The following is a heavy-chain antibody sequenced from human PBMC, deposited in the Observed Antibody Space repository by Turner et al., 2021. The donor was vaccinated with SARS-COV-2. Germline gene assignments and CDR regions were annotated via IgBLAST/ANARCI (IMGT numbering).Heavy chain of an antibody. CDR3: ASPTSRVNTGYSSGWALGLGYYGMDV. V-gene: IGHV1-2*02. D-gene: IGHD6-19*01. J-gene: IGHJ6*02. CDR2: INPNCGGT. CDR1: GGTFSSYA. Sequence: QVQLVQSGAEVKKPGSSVKVSCKASGGTFSSYAISWVRQAPGQGLVWMGWINPNCGGTNYAQKFQGRVTMTRDTSISTTYMELNRLRSDDTAVYYCASPTSRVNTGYSSGWALGLGYYGMDVWGQGTTVTVSS.